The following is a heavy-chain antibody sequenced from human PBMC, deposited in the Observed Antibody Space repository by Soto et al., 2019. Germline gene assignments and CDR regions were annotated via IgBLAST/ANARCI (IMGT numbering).Heavy chain of an antibody. CDR2: ISYDGSNK. Sequence: LRLSFAASGFTFRSSTLDWVRQAPGKGLEWVAVISYDGSNKYYADSVKGRFTISRDNSKNTLYLQMNSLRAEDTAVYYCAKDPSGIAAAGPDYWGQGTLVTVSS. J-gene: IGHJ4*02. CDR1: GFTFRSST. CDR3: AKDPSGIAAAGPDY. V-gene: IGHV3-30*18. D-gene: IGHD6-13*01.